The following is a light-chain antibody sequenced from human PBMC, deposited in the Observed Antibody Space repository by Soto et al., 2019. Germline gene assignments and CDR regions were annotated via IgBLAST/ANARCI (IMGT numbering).Light chain of an antibody. J-gene: IGLJ1*01. CDR2: DVS. V-gene: IGLV2-14*01. Sequence: QSALTQPDSVSGSLGQSITISCTGTSSDVGGYNYVSWYQQHPGKAPKLMIYDVSNRPSGVSNRFSGSKSGNTASLTISGLQAEDEADYYCSSYTSSATIYVFGTGTKLTVL. CDR1: SSDVGGYNY. CDR3: SSYTSSATIYV.